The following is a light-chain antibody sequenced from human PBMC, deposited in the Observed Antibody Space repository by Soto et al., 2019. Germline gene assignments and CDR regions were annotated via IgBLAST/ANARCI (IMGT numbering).Light chain of an antibody. CDR2: DVN. CDR3: CSYAGNFTWV. V-gene: IGLV2-11*01. J-gene: IGLJ3*02. Sequence: QSAPTQPRSVSGSPGQSVTMSCTGTSSDVGGYNYVSWYRQHPGKAPKLMIYDVNKRPSGVPDRFSGSKSGNTASLTISGLQAEDEADYYCCSYAGNFTWVFGGGTKVTVL. CDR1: SSDVGGYNY.